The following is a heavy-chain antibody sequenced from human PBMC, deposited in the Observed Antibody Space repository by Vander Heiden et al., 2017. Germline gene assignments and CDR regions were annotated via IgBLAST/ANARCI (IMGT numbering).Heavy chain of an antibody. Sequence: QVQLVQSGAEVKKPGASVKVSCKASGYTFTSYAMHWVRQAPGQRLEWMGWINAGNGNTKYSQKFQGRVTITRDTSASTAYMELSSLRSEDTAVYYCARDRGELLPNWFDPWGQGTLVTVSS. CDR2: INAGNGNT. V-gene: IGHV1-3*01. CDR3: ARDRGELLPNWFDP. J-gene: IGHJ5*02. CDR1: GYTFTSYA. D-gene: IGHD1-26*01.